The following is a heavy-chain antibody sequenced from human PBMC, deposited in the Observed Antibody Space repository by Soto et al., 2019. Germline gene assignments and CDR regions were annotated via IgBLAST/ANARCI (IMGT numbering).Heavy chain of an antibody. CDR3: AKEGGYCSSTSCYTLDY. V-gene: IGHV3-30*18. J-gene: IGHJ4*02. CDR2: ISSDGSNK. CDR1: GFTFSSYG. D-gene: IGHD2-2*02. Sequence: QVQLVESGGGVVQPGRSLRLSCAASGFTFSSYGMHWVRQAPGKGLEWVAVISSDGSNKYYADSVKGRFTISRDNSKNTLYLQMNSLRAEDTAVYYCAKEGGYCSSTSCYTLDYWGQGTLVTVSS.